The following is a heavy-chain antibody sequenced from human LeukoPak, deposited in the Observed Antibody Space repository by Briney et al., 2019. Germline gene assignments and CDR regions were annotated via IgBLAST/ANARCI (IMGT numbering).Heavy chain of an antibody. CDR3: AREGDYYDSSGYFID. J-gene: IGHJ4*02. CDR1: GYTFTSYY. V-gene: IGHV1-46*01. D-gene: IGHD3-22*01. Sequence: ASVKVSFTASGYTFTSYYMHWVRQAPGQGLEWMGIINPSGGSTSYAQKFQGRVTMTRDTSTSTVYMELSSLRSEDTAVYYCAREGDYYDSSGYFIDWGQGTLVTVSS. CDR2: INPSGGST.